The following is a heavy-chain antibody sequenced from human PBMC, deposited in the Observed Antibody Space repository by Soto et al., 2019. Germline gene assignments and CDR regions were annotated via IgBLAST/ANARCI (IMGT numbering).Heavy chain of an antibody. CDR1: GCSISSYY. CDR3: AIGHFDWLGCDP. CDR2: IYYSGST. V-gene: IGHV4-59*08. D-gene: IGHD3-9*01. J-gene: IGHJ5*02. Sequence: SETLSLTCTVSGCSISSYYWSWFRQPPGKGLEWIGYIYYSGSTNYNPSLKSRVTISVDTSKNQFSLKLSSVTAADTAVYYCAIGHFDWLGCDPWGQGTLVTVS.